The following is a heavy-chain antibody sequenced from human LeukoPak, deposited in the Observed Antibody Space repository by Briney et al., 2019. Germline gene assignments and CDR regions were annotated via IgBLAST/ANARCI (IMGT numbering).Heavy chain of an antibody. CDR2: ISYDGSNK. CDR1: GFILSSYG. Sequence: PGGSLRLSCAASGFILSSYGMHWVRQAPGKGLEWVAVISYDGSNKYYRDSVKGRFTISRDNSKNTLYLQMNSLRAEDTAVYYCAKEDRSAAPDYWGQGTLVTVSS. CDR3: AKEDRSAAPDY. V-gene: IGHV3-30*18. D-gene: IGHD2-15*01. J-gene: IGHJ4*02.